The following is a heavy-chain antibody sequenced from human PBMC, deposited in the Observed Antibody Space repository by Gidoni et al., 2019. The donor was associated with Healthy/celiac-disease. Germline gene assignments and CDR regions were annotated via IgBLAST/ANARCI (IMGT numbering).Heavy chain of an antibody. V-gene: IGHV3-30*01. D-gene: IGHD3-22*01. CDR2: ISYDGSNK. CDR3: ARDLLPYYYDSSGYYYGYYFDY. J-gene: IGHJ4*02. CDR1: GFPLSNLA. Sequence: LGESGGGVVPPWRSPGTLLSALGFPLSNLAMHLVRQAPGKGLEWVAVISYDGSNKYYADSVKGRFTISRDNSKNTLYLQMNSLRAEDTAVYYCARDLLPYYYDSSGYYYGYYFDYWGQGTLVTVSS.